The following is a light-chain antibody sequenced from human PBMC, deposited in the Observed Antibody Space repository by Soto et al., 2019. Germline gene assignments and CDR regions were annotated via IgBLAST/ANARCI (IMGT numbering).Light chain of an antibody. CDR2: GAS. CDR3: QQYGSSPPT. J-gene: IGKJ1*01. V-gene: IGKV3-20*01. CDR1: QSVPRN. Sequence: EIVMTQSPATLSVSPGERAPLSCRASQSVPRNLAWYQQRPGQAPRLLIYGASSRATGIPDRFSGSGSGTDFTLTISRLEPEDFAVYYCQQYGSSPPTFGQGTKVDNK.